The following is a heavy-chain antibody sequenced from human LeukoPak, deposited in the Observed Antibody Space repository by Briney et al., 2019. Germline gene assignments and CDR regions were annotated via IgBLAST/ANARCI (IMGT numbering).Heavy chain of an antibody. J-gene: IGHJ5*02. CDR1: GYTFTSYD. D-gene: IGHD5-12*01. Sequence: ASVKVSCKASGYTFTSYDINWVRQATGQGLEWMGWMNPNSGNTGYAQKFQGRVTMTRNTSISTAYMELSSLGSEDTAVYYCARGGYSGYDLGNWFDPWGQGTLVTVSS. CDR2: MNPNSGNT. CDR3: ARGGYSGYDLGNWFDP. V-gene: IGHV1-8*01.